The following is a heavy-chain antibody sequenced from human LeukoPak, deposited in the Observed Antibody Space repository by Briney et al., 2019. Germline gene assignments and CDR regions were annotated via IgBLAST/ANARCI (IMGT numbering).Heavy chain of an antibody. CDR3: ARARYSYTGIIDY. J-gene: IGHJ4*02. Sequence: PGGPLRLSCAASGFTFTDYWMHWVRQAPGKGLVRVSRINTDGTSTKYAESVKGRITISRDNARNTVYLQLNSLRAEDTAVYYCARARYSYTGIIDYWGQGTLVTVSS. D-gene: IGHD5-18*01. V-gene: IGHV3-74*01. CDR1: GFTFTDYW. CDR2: INTDGTST.